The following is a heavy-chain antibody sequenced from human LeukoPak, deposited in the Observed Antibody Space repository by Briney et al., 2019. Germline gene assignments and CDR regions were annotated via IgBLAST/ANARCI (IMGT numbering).Heavy chain of an antibody. D-gene: IGHD2-15*01. CDR2: ISSSSSTI. Sequence: GGSLRLSCAASGFIFSSYSMNWVRQAPGKGLEWVSYISSSSSTIYYADSVKGRFTISRDNAKNSPYLQMNSLRDEDTAVYYCARRPCSGGTCYTDYWGQGTLVTVSS. V-gene: IGHV3-48*02. J-gene: IGHJ4*02. CDR1: GFIFSSYS. CDR3: ARRPCSGGTCYTDY.